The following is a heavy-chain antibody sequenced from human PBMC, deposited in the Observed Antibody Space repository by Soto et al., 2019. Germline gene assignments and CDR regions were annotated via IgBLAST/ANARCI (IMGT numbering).Heavy chain of an antibody. CDR3: ARDGGYSYGLMAVNYYYGMDV. J-gene: IGHJ6*02. CDR2: INSDGSST. Sequence: EVQLVESGGGLVQPGGSLRLSCAASGFTFSSYWMHWVRQAPGKGLVWVSRINSDGSSTSYADSVKGRFTISRDNAKNTLYLQMNSLRAEDTAVYYCARDGGYSYGLMAVNYYYGMDVWGQGTTVTVSS. V-gene: IGHV3-74*01. CDR1: GFTFSSYW. D-gene: IGHD5-18*01.